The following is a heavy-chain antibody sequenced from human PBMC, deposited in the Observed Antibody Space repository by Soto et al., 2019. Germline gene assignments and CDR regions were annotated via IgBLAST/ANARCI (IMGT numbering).Heavy chain of an antibody. V-gene: IGHV3-73*02. D-gene: IGHD2-2*02. Sequence: EVQLVESGGGLVQPGGSLKLSCAASGFIFSGSAIHWVRQASGKGLEWVGRIRSRANNFATSSAASVKGRFTFSRDDSKNTAYLQMNTLKPEDTAVHYCARGQGAAIGDYYYHGMDVWGQGTTVTVSS. CDR2: IRSRANNFAT. J-gene: IGHJ6*02. CDR3: ARGQGAAIGDYYYHGMDV. CDR1: GFIFSGSA.